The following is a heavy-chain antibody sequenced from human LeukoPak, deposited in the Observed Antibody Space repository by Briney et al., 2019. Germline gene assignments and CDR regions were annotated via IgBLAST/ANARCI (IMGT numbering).Heavy chain of an antibody. D-gene: IGHD5-18*01. CDR1: GGTFSSYA. CDR2: IIPIHGIA. CDR3: ARATVDTAPDY. Sequence: ASVKVSCKASGGTFSSYAISWVRQAPGQGLEWMGRIIPIHGIANYAQKFQGRVTITADKSTSTAYMELSSLRSEDTAVYYCARATVDTAPDYWGQGTLVTVSS. J-gene: IGHJ4*02. V-gene: IGHV1-69*04.